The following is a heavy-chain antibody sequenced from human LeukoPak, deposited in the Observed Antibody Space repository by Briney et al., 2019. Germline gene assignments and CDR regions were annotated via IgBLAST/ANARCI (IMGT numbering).Heavy chain of an antibody. V-gene: IGHV3-48*03. D-gene: IGHD3-9*01. CDR2: ISSSGSTI. CDR3: ANTRYRGHFDY. CDR1: GFTFSSYE. J-gene: IGHJ4*02. Sequence: PGGSLRLSCTASGFTFSSYEMNWVRQAPGKGLEWVSYISSSGSTIYYADSVKGRFTISRDNAKNSLYLQMNSLRAEDTAVYYCANTRYRGHFDYWGQGTLVTVSS.